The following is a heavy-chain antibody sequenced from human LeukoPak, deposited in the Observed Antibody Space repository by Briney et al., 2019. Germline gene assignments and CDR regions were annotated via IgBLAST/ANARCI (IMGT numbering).Heavy chain of an antibody. J-gene: IGHJ4*02. CDR1: GFTFSNYA. CDR3: AKGIVLMVYCIY. CDR2: ISASGGTT. V-gene: IGHV3-23*01. Sequence: GGSLRLSCAASGFTFSNYAMSWVRQAPGKGLEWVLAISASGGTTYYADSVKGRFTISRDNSKNTLYLQMNSLRAEDTAVYYCAKGIVLMVYCIYWGQGTLVTVSS. D-gene: IGHD2-8*01.